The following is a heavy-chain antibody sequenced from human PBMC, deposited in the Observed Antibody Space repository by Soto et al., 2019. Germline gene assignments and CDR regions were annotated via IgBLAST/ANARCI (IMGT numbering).Heavy chain of an antibody. CDR2: IYSGGST. V-gene: IGHV3-66*01. CDR3: ARAHDYGDYAAFDI. Sequence: PGGSLRLSCAASGFTFSSYWMSWVRQAPGKGLEWVSVIYSGGSTYYADSVKGRFTISRDNSKNTLYLQMNSLRAEDTAVYYCARAHDYGDYAAFDIWGQGTMVTVSS. CDR1: GFTFSSYW. D-gene: IGHD4-17*01. J-gene: IGHJ3*02.